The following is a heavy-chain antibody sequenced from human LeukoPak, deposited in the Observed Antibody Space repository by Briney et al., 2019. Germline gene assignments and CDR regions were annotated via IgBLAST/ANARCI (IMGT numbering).Heavy chain of an antibody. CDR3: ARVGVPAAMDY. CDR1: GGSISSSSYY. Sequence: SETLSLTCTVSGGSISSSSYYWGWIRQPPGKGLEWIGSIYYSGSTYYNPSLKSRVTISVDTSKNQFSLKLSSVTAADTAVYYCARVGVPAAMDYWGQGTLATVSS. J-gene: IGHJ4*02. V-gene: IGHV4-39*07. D-gene: IGHD2-2*01. CDR2: IYYSGST.